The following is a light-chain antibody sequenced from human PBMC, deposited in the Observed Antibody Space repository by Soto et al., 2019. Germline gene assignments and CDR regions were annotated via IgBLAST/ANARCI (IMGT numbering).Light chain of an antibody. Sequence: EIVLPQSPATLSLSPGERATLSCRASQSVSSYLAWYQQTPGQAPRLLIYGASTRAAGIPDRFSGSGSGTDFTLTITRLEPEDSAVYFCQQYTGPPTTFGQGTRLEIK. CDR1: QSVSSY. CDR2: GAS. V-gene: IGKV3-20*01. CDR3: QQYTGPPTT. J-gene: IGKJ5*01.